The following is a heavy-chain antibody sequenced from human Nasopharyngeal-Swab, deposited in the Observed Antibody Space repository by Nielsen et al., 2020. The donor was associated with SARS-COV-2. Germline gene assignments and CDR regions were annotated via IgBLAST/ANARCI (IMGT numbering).Heavy chain of an antibody. J-gene: IGHJ4*02. CDR3: ARARSYGSGRNPKGGGNFDY. Sequence: VRQMPGKGLAWIGSIYYSGSTYYNPSLKSRVTISVDTSKNQFSLKLSSVTAADTAVYYCARARSYGSGRNPKGGGNFDYWGQGTLVTVSS. CDR2: IYYSGST. D-gene: IGHD3-10*01. V-gene: IGHV4-39*01.